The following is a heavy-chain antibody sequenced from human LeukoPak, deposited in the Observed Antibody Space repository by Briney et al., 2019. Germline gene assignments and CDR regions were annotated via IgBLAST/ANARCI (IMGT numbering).Heavy chain of an antibody. J-gene: IGHJ4*02. CDR2: IKEDGSET. Sequence: GESLRLSCAASGFIFKKYWMNWVRQVPGRGLECLANIKEDGSETYYADSVKGRFTISRDNPKNLLFLQINSLRVEDTAVYYCARETYYYDSSGYHLDYRGQGTLVTVSS. D-gene: IGHD3-22*01. V-gene: IGHV3-7*01. CDR1: GFIFKKYW. CDR3: ARETYYYDSSGYHLDY.